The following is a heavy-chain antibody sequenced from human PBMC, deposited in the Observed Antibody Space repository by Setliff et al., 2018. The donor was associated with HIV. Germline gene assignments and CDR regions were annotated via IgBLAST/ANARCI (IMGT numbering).Heavy chain of an antibody. V-gene: IGHV4-39*01. D-gene: IGHD2-21*02. Sequence: SETLSLTCTVSGDSITGSHYYWGWIRQPPGKGLEWIASIHYSGSTYDSPSVRSRVAIFVDTSKNQFSLRLNSVTATDAAMYYCSRSGTGYGGDSNTFEIWGQGTLVTVSS. CDR2: IHYSGST. CDR3: SRSGTGYGGDSNTFEI. J-gene: IGHJ3*02. CDR1: GDSITGSHYY.